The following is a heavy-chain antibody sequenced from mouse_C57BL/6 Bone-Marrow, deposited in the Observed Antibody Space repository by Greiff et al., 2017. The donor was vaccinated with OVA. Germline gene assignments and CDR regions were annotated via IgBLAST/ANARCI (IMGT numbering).Heavy chain of an antibody. CDR2: IYPGGGYT. J-gene: IGHJ3*01. D-gene: IGHD1-1*01. CDR1: GYTFTNYW. V-gene: IGHV1-63*01. CDR3: ARERHYYGSSYEFAY. Sequence: VQLVESGAELVRPGTSVKMSCKASGYTFTNYWIGWAKQRPGHGLEWIGDIYPGGGYTNYNEKFKGKATLTADKSSSTAYMQFSSLTSEDSAIYYCARERHYYGSSYEFAYWGQGTLVTVSA.